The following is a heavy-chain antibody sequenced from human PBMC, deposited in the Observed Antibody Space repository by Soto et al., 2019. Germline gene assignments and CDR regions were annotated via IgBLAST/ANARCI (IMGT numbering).Heavy chain of an antibody. Sequence: EVQVLESGGGLIQPGGSLRLSCAVSGFTFSSYAMSWVRQAPGEGLEWVSTISSSGVNTYYVDSVKGRFTISRDNSNNTMYLQMNSLRAEDTAVYYCTKEFYDILTPLDYWGQGTLVSVSS. CDR3: TKEFYDILTPLDY. D-gene: IGHD3-9*01. V-gene: IGHV3-23*01. J-gene: IGHJ4*02. CDR1: GFTFSSYA. CDR2: ISSSGVNT.